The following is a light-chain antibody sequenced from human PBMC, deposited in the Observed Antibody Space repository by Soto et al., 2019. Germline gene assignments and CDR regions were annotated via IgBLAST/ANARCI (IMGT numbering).Light chain of an antibody. CDR2: STN. V-gene: IGLV8-61*01. J-gene: IGLJ1*01. CDR3: VLYMGSGIRV. Sequence: QTVVTQEPSFSVSPGGTVTLTCGWSSGSVSTSYYPSWYQQTPGQAPRTLIYSTNTRSSGVPDRFSGSILGNKAALTITGAQADDESDYYCVLYMGSGIRVFGTGTKVTVL. CDR1: SGSVSTSYY.